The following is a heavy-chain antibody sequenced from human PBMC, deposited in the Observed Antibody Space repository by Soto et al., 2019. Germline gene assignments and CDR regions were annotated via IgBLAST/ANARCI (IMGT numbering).Heavy chain of an antibody. Sequence: QVQLVQSGAEVKKPGSSVKVSCKASGGTFRNYAINWVRQAPGQGLEWMGGIITIFGTVNYAQNFQGRVTIMAVKSTSTAYMELSNLRSEDTAVYFCARGAYSSDAFDIWGQGTMVTVSS. D-gene: IGHD4-4*01. J-gene: IGHJ3*02. CDR3: ARGAYSSDAFDI. CDR1: GGTFRNYA. V-gene: IGHV1-69*06. CDR2: IITIFGTV.